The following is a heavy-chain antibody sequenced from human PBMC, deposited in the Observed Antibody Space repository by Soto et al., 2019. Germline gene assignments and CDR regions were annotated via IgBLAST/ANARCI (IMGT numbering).Heavy chain of an antibody. D-gene: IGHD3-16*01. CDR3: ARQIGGLRVSDY. CDR1: GGSISSSSYY. J-gene: IGHJ4*02. V-gene: IGHV4-39*01. Sequence: SETLSLTCTVSGGSISSSSYYWGWIRQPPGKGLEWIGSIYDSGSTYYNPSLKSLVTTSVDTSKNQFSLRLSSVTAADPAVYYCARQIGGLRVSDYWGQGTLVTVSS. CDR2: IYDSGST.